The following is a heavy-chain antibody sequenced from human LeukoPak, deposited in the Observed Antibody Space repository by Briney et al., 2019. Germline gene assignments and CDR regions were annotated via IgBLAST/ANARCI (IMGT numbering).Heavy chain of an antibody. D-gene: IGHD6-19*01. Sequence: SVKVSCKASGGTFSSYAISWVRQAPGQGLEWMGGIIPIFGTAYYAQKFQGRVTITADESTSTAYMELSSLRSEDTAVYYCARDPSVAGTPRHYYYGMDVWGQGTTVTVSS. CDR1: GGTFSSYA. CDR3: ARDPSVAGTPRHYYYGMDV. J-gene: IGHJ6*02. V-gene: IGHV1-69*13. CDR2: IIPIFGTA.